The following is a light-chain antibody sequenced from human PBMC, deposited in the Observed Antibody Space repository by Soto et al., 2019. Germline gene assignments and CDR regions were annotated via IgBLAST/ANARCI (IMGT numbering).Light chain of an antibody. V-gene: IGLV2-14*01. CDR2: DIS. J-gene: IGLJ2*01. Sequence: QSALTQPASVSGSPGQSITISCTGTSSDVGGYDYVSWYQQHPGKAPKLMIYDISNRPSGVSDRFSGSKSANTASLTISGLQADYEADYYCSSFTASNTEVFGGGTKLTVL. CDR1: SSDVGGYDY. CDR3: SSFTASNTEV.